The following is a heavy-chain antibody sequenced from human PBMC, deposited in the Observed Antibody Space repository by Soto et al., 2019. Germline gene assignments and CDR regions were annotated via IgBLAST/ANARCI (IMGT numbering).Heavy chain of an antibody. J-gene: IGHJ4*02. Sequence: QVQLMQSGAEVKKPGASVKVSCKASGNTFTNYYIHWVRQAPGQGLEWMGTINPSGGHTTYAQKFLGRVTMTTDTSTSTLYMEPTSLRSEDTAVYYCARGGHVVVVTAAFDYWGQGTRVTVSS. V-gene: IGHV1-46*01. D-gene: IGHD2-21*02. CDR3: ARGGHVVVVTAAFDY. CDR2: INPSGGHT. CDR1: GNTFTNYY.